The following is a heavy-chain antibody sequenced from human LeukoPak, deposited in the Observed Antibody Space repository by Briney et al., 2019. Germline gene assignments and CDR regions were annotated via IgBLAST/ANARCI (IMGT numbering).Heavy chain of an antibody. CDR1: GGSINSTNYY. CDR3: VRSKSGTYGWFDP. J-gene: IGHJ5*02. V-gene: IGHV4-61*05. D-gene: IGHD4-17*01. Sequence: SETLSLTCTVSGGSINSTNYYWGWIRQPPGKGLEWIGFMYYTGDTKYNPSLRSRLTISLDTSKNQFSLKVSSATAADTAVYYCVRSKSGTYGWFDPWGQGTLVTVSA. CDR2: MYYTGDT.